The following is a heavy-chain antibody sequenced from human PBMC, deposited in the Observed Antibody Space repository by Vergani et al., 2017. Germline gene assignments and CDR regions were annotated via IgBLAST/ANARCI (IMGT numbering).Heavy chain of an antibody. V-gene: IGHV4-59*01. CDR2: ISYSGSRST. Sequence: QVQLQESGPGLVKPSETLSLTCTVSGVSISRYYWSWLRQPPGQGLEGLGYISYSGSRSTNYNPSLKSRVTISIDTSQNQFSMELYSVTAADTAVYYCARDLIEDDNYGRSGYWGPGTLVTVSS. CDR1: GVSISRYY. CDR3: ARDLIEDDNYGRSGY. J-gene: IGHJ1*01. D-gene: IGHD6-25*01.